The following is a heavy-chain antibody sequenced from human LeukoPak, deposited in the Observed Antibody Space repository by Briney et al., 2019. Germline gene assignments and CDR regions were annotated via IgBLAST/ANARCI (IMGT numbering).Heavy chain of an antibody. D-gene: IGHD1-14*01. CDR3: TGDVYQH. J-gene: IGHJ1*01. CDR1: GFTVSSNY. V-gene: IGHV3-53*01. Sequence: GGSLRLSCAASGFTVSSNYMSWVRQAPGKGLEWVSALYTGGNTYYADSVKGRFIVSRDSSKNTLYLQMNSLRDEDTAVYYCTGDVYQHWGQGTLVTVSS. CDR2: LYTGGNT.